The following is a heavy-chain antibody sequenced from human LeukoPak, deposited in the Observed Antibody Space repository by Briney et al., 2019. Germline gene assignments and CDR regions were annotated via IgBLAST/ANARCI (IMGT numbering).Heavy chain of an antibody. CDR1: GFTFSSYA. V-gene: IGHV3-30-3*01. D-gene: IGHD3-22*01. CDR2: ISYDGSNK. CDR3: ARGQTMTYDY. Sequence: PGRSLRLSCAASGFTFSSYAMHWVRQAPGKGLEWVAVISYDGSNKYYADSVKGRFTISRDNSKNTLYLQMNSLRAEGTAVYYCARGQTMTYDYWGQGTLVTVSS. J-gene: IGHJ4*02.